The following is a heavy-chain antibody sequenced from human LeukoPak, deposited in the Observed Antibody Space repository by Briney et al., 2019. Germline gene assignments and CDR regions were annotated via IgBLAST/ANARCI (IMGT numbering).Heavy chain of an antibody. V-gene: IGHV1-2*02. CDR1: GYTFTAYY. CDR2: INPNSGGT. J-gene: IGHJ4*02. D-gene: IGHD6-6*01. Sequence: ASVKVSCKASGYTFTAYYIHWVRQAPGQGFEWMGWINPNSGGTNYAQKFQGRVTMTRDTSISTAYMELTSLRSDDTAVYYCTRGLSIATRPAYYFDYWGQGTLVTVSS. CDR3: TRGLSIATRPAYYFDY.